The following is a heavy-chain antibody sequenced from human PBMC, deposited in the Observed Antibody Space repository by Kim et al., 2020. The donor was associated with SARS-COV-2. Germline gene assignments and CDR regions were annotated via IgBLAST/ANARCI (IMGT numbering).Heavy chain of an antibody. CDR3: ARDYACSSTSCYAFDY. Sequence: KGRFTISRDNSKNTLYLQMNSLRAEDTAVYYCARDYACSSTSCYAFDYWGQGTLVTVSS. D-gene: IGHD2-2*01. V-gene: IGHV3-30*07. J-gene: IGHJ4*02.